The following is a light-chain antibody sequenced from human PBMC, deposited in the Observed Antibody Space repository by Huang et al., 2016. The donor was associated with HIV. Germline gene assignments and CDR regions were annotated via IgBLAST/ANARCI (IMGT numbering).Light chain of an antibody. V-gene: IGKV4-1*01. CDR1: QSLLYSLSKKNY. Sequence: DIVMTQSPDSLAVSPGERATINCKSSQSLLYSLSKKNYLAWFQQNPGRPRKLLIYWATTRESGVPDRFSGRGCGTDFTITINNLQAEDVAVYFCLQYYSVPQTFGHGTKVEIK. CDR3: LQYYSVPQT. CDR2: WAT. J-gene: IGKJ1*01.